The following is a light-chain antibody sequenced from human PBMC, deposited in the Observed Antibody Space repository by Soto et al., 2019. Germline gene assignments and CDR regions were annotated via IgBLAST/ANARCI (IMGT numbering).Light chain of an antibody. Sequence: DIVMTQTPLSSSVTLGQPASISCRSSQSLVFSDGNTYLTWLHQRPGQPPRLLIYQISKRFSGVXDXXSGSGAGTDFTLKISRVEAEDVGFYYCMQVIQFPFTFGPGTTVDIK. CDR2: QIS. V-gene: IGKV2-24*01. CDR1: QSLVFSDGNTY. CDR3: MQVIQFPFT. J-gene: IGKJ3*01.